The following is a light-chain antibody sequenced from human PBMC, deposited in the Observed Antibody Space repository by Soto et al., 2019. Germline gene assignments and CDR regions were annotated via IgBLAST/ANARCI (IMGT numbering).Light chain of an antibody. CDR1: QSLLHSNGYNY. CDR3: MQPLQTPRT. J-gene: IGKJ1*01. V-gene: IGKV2-28*01. CDR2: LGS. Sequence: DMVMTQSPLSLHVTPGEPASISCRSSQSLLHSNGYNYLDWYLQKPGQSPQLLIYLGSNRASGVPDRFSGSGSGTDFTLKINRVEAEDVGVYYCMQPLQTPRTFGPGTKVDIK.